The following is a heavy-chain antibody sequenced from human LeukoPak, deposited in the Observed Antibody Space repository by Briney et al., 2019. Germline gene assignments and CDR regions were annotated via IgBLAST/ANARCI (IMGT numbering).Heavy chain of an antibody. V-gene: IGHV4-38-2*01. J-gene: IGHJ5*02. D-gene: IGHD3-10*01. CDR2: IYHSGST. Sequence: YPSETLSLTCAVYGGSFSGYYWGWIRQPPGKGLEWIGSIYHSGSTYYNPSLKSRVTISVDTSKNQFSLKLSSVTAADTAVYYCARTYYGDNWFDPWGQGTLVTVSS. CDR1: GGSFSGYY. CDR3: ARTYYGDNWFDP.